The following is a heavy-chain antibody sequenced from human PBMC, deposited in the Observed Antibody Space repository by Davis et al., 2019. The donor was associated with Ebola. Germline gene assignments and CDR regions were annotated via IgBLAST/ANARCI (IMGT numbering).Heavy chain of an antibody. Sequence: SVTVSRKASRYTYTSYGISWVRQAPGQGREWTGWFGAYNGKTNYAKKLQGRVTMNTDTSTSTAYVELRSLRSDDTAVYYCARGGRALLMDVWGQGTTVTVSS. V-gene: IGHV1-18*01. CDR3: ARGGRALLMDV. J-gene: IGHJ6*02. CDR1: RYTYTSYG. CDR2: FGAYNGKT.